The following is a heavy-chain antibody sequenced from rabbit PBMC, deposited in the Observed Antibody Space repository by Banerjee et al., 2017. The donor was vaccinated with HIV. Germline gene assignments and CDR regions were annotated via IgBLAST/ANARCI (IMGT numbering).Heavy chain of an antibody. CDR1: GFSLSIYE. CDR2: IYTGDGST. D-gene: IGHD8-1*01. Sequence: QSLEESGGDLVKPGAFLTLTCTASGFSLSIYEMCWVRQAPGKGLELIACIYTGDGSTYYARWAKGRFTISKTSSTTVTLQMTSLTAADTATYFCASSGSSVYTYFNLWGPGTLVTVS. J-gene: IGHJ4*01. V-gene: IGHV1S40*01. CDR3: ASSGSSVYTYFNL.